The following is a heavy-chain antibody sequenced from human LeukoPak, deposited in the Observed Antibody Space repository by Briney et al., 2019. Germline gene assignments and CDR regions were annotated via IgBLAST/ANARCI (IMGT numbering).Heavy chain of an antibody. CDR2: IIPIFGTA. Sequence: SVKVSCKASGYTFTSYYMHWVRQAPGQGLEWMGRIIPIFGTANYAHKFQGRVTITTDESTSTAYMELSSLRSEDTAVYYCARVRLHVDNGVWLTYYMDVWGKGTTVTVSS. CDR1: GYTFTSYY. V-gene: IGHV1-69*05. J-gene: IGHJ6*03. CDR3: ARVRLHVDNGVWLTYYMDV. D-gene: IGHD2-8*01.